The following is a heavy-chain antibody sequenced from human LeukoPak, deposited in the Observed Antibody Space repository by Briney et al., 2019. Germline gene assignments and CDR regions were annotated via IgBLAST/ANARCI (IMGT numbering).Heavy chain of an antibody. Sequence: PGGSLRLSCAASGFTFSSYAISWVRQAPGQGLEWVSAISGSGFTYYADSVKGRFTISRDNSKNTLYLQMNSLRAEDTAVYYCARGLYSSSPWGQGALVTVSS. J-gene: IGHJ4*02. CDR3: ARGLYSSSP. V-gene: IGHV3-23*01. D-gene: IGHD6-6*01. CDR2: ISGSGFT. CDR1: GFTFSSYA.